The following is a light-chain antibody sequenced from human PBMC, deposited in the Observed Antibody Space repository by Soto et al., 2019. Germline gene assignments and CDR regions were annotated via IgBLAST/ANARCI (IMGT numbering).Light chain of an antibody. J-gene: IGKJ4*01. CDR3: QQYGSSPLLT. Sequence: EIVLTQSPGTLSLSPGERATLSCRASQSVSSSYLAWYQQKPGQAPRLLIYGASSRATGIPDRFSGSGSGTDFPLTISRLEPEDFAVYYCQQYGSSPLLTFGGGPKVEIK. CDR2: GAS. CDR1: QSVSSSY. V-gene: IGKV3-20*01.